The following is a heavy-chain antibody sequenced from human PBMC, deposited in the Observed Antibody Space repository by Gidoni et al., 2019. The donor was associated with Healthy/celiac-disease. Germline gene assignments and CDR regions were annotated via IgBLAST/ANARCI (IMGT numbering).Heavy chain of an antibody. D-gene: IGHD3-9*01. CDR2: ISSSSSYI. J-gene: IGHJ6*02. Sequence: EVQLVESGGGLVKPGGSLRLSCAASGFTFSSYSMNWVRQAPGKGLEWVSSISSSSSYIYYADSGKGRVTIARYNAKNSLYRQMNSLRAEDTAVYYCARDGGGVLRYFDWLPLGMDVWGQGTTVTVSS. V-gene: IGHV3-21*01. CDR1: GFTFSSYS. CDR3: ARDGGGVLRYFDWLPLGMDV.